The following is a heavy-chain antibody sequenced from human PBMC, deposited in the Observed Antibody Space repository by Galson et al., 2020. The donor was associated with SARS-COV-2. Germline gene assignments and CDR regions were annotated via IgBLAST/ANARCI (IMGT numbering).Heavy chain of an antibody. V-gene: IGHV4-61*01. CDR3: SSGLYSSSGCFAVGI. Sequence: SETLSLTCTVSGGSVSSGSYYWSWIQQPPGKGLEWIGYIYYSGSTNYNPSLKSRVTISVDTSKNQFSLKLSLVTAADTAVYYCSSGLYSSSGCFAVGIWGQGTRVTVSS. D-gene: IGHD6-13*01. J-gene: IGHJ3*02. CDR2: IYYSGST. CDR1: GGSVSSGSYY.